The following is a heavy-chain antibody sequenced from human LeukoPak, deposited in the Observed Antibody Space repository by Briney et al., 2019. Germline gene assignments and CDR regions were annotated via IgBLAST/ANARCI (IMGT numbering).Heavy chain of an antibody. CDR1: GFTFSSYG. D-gene: IGHD1-26*01. V-gene: IGHV3-23*01. CDR2: ISGSGGST. J-gene: IGHJ4*02. Sequence: GGSLRLSCAASGFTFSSYGMSWVRQAPGKGLEWVSAISGSGGSTYYADSVKGRFTTSRDNSKNTLYLQMNSLRAEDTAVYYCAKRGAEVGTTVAPGDYWGQGTLLTVSS. CDR3: AKRGAEVGTTVAPGDY.